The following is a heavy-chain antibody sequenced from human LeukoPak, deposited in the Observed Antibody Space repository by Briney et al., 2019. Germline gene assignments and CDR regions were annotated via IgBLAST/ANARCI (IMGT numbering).Heavy chain of an antibody. D-gene: IGHD1-26*01. CDR3: ATVLQSGNYPSGSDYYFDS. CDR1: GDSMKNDDYY. CDR2: IYHNGHT. Sequence: SETLSLTCYVSGDSMKNDDYYWGWVRQPPGAGLEWLGSIYHNGHTVYTPSLKSRLTLSVDTSKNHFSLNLTSATAADTAVYFCATVLQSGNYPSGSDYYFDSWGRGTLVTVTS. J-gene: IGHJ4*01. V-gene: IGHV4-39*02.